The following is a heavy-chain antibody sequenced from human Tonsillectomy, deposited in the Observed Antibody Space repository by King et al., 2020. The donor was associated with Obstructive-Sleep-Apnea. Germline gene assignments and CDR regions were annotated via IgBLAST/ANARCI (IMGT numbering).Heavy chain of an antibody. V-gene: IGHV3-48*04. Sequence: VQLVESGGGLVQPGGSLRLSCAASGITFSSYSMNWVRQAPGKGLEWVSYISSSTSTFYYADSVKGRFTISRDNAKSSLYLQMNSLRAEDTAVYYCATGGPDAFDFWGRGTMVTVSS. CDR1: GITFSSYS. J-gene: IGHJ3*01. CDR3: ATGGPDAFDF. D-gene: IGHD3-16*01. CDR2: ISSSTSTF.